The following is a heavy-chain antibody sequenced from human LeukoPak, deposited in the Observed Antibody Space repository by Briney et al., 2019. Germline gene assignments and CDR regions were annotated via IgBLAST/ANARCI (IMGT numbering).Heavy chain of an antibody. Sequence: GGSLRLSCAASGFTFSSYGMHWVRQAPGKGLEWVAVISYDGSNKYYADSVKGRFTISRDNAQNTLYLQMSSLRAEDTAVYYRARAGNYYFEYWGQGALVTVSS. V-gene: IGHV3-30*03. CDR3: ARAGNYYFEY. CDR2: ISYDGSNK. J-gene: IGHJ4*02. CDR1: GFTFSSYG. D-gene: IGHD3-10*01.